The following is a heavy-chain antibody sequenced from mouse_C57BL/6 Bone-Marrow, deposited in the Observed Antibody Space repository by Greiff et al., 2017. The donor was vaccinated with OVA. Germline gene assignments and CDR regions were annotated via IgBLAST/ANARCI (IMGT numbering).Heavy chain of an antibody. CDR1: GFNIKDDY. Sequence: EVQLQQSGAELVRPGASVKLSCTASGFNIKDDYMHWVQQRPEQGLEWIGWIDPENGDTEYASKFQGKATITADTSSNTAYLQLSSLTSEDTAVYYCTTFYGSDYFDYWGQGTTLTVSS. CDR3: TTFYGSDYFDY. V-gene: IGHV14-4*01. CDR2: IDPENGDT. D-gene: IGHD1-1*01. J-gene: IGHJ2*01.